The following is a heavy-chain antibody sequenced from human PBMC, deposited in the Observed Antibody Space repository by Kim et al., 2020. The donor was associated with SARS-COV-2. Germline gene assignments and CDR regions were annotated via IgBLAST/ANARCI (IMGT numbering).Heavy chain of an antibody. D-gene: IGHD6-13*01. CDR1: GDSVSSNSAA. V-gene: IGHV6-1*01. CDR3: GIGVSSWDSAELDV. CDR2: TYYRSKWYN. J-gene: IGHJ6*02. Sequence: SQTLSLTCAISGDSVSSNSAAWNWIRQSPSRGLEWLGRTYYRSKWYNDYAVSVKSRITITPDTSKNQFSLQLNSVTPEVTAVYYCGIGVSSWDSAELDVWGQGTTVTVSS.